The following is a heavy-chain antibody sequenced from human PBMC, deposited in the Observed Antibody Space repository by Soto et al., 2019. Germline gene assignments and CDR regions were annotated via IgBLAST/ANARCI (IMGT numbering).Heavy chain of an antibody. CDR2: ISYDGSNK. D-gene: IGHD6-19*01. CDR1: GFTFSSYA. Sequence: GGSLRLSCAASGFTFSSYAMHWVRQAPGKGLEWVAVISYDGSNKYYADSVKGRFTISRDNSKNTLYLQMNSLRAEDTAVYYCARDRGYSSGWYGTYYYYYGMDVWGQGTTVTVSS. CDR3: ARDRGYSSGWYGTYYYYYGMDV. V-gene: IGHV3-30-3*01. J-gene: IGHJ6*02.